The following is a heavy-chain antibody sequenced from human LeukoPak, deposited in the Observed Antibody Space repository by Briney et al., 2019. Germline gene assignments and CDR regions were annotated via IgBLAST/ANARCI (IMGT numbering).Heavy chain of an antibody. CDR3: AELGITMIGGV. Sequence: GGSLRLSCAASGFTFSSYGMNWVRRAPGKGLEWVSYISSSGSTIYYADSVKGRFTISRDNAKNSLYLQMNSLRAEDTAVYYCAELGITMIGGVWGKGTTVTISS. D-gene: IGHD3-10*02. CDR1: GFTFSSYG. V-gene: IGHV3-48*04. J-gene: IGHJ6*04. CDR2: ISSSGSTI.